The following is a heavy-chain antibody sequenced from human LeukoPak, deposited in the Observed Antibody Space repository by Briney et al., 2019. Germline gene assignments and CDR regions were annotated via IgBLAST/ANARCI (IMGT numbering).Heavy chain of an antibody. V-gene: IGHV3-53*04. D-gene: IGHD4-11*01. CDR2: IYSGVGT. CDR1: GFTVSSNY. J-gene: IGHJ6*02. CDR3: ARDILTTPPRYGMDG. Sequence: GGSLSLSCAASGFTVSSNYMSWVRQAPGKGLEWVSVIYSGVGTYYADSVKGRFTTSRHNSKNTLYLQMNSLRAEGTAVYYCARDILTTPPRYGMDGWGQGTTVTVSS.